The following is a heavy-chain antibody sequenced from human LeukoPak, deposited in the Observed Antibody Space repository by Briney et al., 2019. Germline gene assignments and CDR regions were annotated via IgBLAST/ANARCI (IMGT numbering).Heavy chain of an antibody. V-gene: IGHV1-18*01. J-gene: IGHJ6*02. Sequence: GASVKVSCKASGYTFTSYGISWVRQAPGQGLEWMGWISAYNGNTNYTQKLQGRVTMTTDTSTSTAYMELRSLRSDDTAVYYCARGGSYGSTREGYYGMDVWGQGTTVTVSS. CDR2: ISAYNGNT. CDR3: ARGGSYGSTREGYYGMDV. D-gene: IGHD2-2*01. CDR1: GYTFTSYG.